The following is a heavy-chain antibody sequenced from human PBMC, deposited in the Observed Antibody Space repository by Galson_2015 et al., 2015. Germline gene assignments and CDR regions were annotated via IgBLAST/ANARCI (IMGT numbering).Heavy chain of an antibody. Sequence: SLRLYCEASGLSFSGSAMYCVRQASGIGLESVGRIRSNANSYATAYAASVKGRFTISRDDSKNPAYLQMNSLKTEDTAVYYCTRPRWFGELLFDYWGQGTLVTVSS. V-gene: IGHV3-73*01. CDR1: GLSFSGSA. J-gene: IGHJ4*02. D-gene: IGHD3-10*01. CDR2: IRSNANSYAT. CDR3: TRPRWFGELLFDY.